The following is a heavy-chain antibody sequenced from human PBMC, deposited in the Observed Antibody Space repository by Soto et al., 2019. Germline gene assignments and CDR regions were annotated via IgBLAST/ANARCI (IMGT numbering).Heavy chain of an antibody. J-gene: IGHJ6*02. Sequence: PGGSLRLSCAASGFTFSSYAMSWVRQAPGKGLEWVSAISGSGGSTYYADSVKGRFTISRDNSKNTLYLQMNSLRAEDTAVYYCAKDLPRGYSYGYYYYYGMDVWGQGTTVTVSS. CDR2: ISGSGGST. D-gene: IGHD5-18*01. CDR1: GFTFSSYA. CDR3: AKDLPRGYSYGYYYYYGMDV. V-gene: IGHV3-23*01.